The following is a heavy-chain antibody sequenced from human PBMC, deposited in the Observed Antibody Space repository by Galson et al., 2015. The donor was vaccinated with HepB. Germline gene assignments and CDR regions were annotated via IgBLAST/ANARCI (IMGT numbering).Heavy chain of an antibody. J-gene: IGHJ5*02. Sequence: LSLTCAVYGGPFSGYYWTWIRQPPGKGPEWLGEINHTGGTNYNPSLESRVTISVDASKNQFSLKLTSVTAADTAVYYCARVRYRQRYYYDRGGFSGWYDPWDQGKLVIVSS. CDR1: GGPFSGYY. V-gene: IGHV4-34*01. CDR3: ARVRYRQRYYYDRGGFSGWYDP. CDR2: INHTGGT. D-gene: IGHD3-22*01.